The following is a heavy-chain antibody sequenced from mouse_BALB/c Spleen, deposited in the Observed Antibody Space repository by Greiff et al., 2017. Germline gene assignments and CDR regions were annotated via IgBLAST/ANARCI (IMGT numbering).Heavy chain of an antibody. CDR3: ARDNLDY. CDR2: ISSGGSYT. V-gene: IGHV5-9-3*01. J-gene: IGHJ2*01. Sequence: EVQGVESGGGLVKPGGSLKLSCAASGFTFSSYAMSWVRQTPEKRLEWVATISSGGSYTYYPDSVKGRFTISRDNAKNTLYLQMSSLRSEDTAMYYCARDNLDYWGQGTTLTVSS. CDR1: GFTFSSYA.